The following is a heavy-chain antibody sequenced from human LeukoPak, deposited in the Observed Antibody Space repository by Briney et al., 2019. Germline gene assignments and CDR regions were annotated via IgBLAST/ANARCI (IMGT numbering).Heavy chain of an antibody. CDR1: GGSINSFY. CDR2: IYTSGAT. J-gene: IGHJ4*02. V-gene: IGHV4-4*09. Sequence: SETLSLTCTVSGGSINSFYWSWIRQSPGKGLEWIGYIYTSGATNYNPSLKRRVTISVSTFKNQVALKLSSVTAADTAVYYCARLSGTSATTSALDYWGQGTLVTVSS. CDR3: ARLSGTSATTSALDY. D-gene: IGHD4-11*01.